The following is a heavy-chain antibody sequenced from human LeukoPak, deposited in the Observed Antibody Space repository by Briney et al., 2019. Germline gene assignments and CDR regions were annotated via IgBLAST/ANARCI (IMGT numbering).Heavy chain of an antibody. D-gene: IGHD2-15*01. CDR1: GYTFTGYY. CDR2: INPNSGGT. V-gene: IGHV1-2*02. Sequence: ASVKVSCKASGYTFTGYYMHWVRQAPGQGLEWMGWINPNSGGTNYAQKFQGRVTMTRDTSISTAYMELSRLRSDDTAVYYCAITYLKVAPPSYYYYGMDVWGQGTTVTVSS. J-gene: IGHJ6*02. CDR3: AITYLKVAPPSYYYYGMDV.